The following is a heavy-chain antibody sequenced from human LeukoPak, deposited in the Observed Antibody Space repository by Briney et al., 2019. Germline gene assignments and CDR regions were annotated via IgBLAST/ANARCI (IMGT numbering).Heavy chain of an antibody. D-gene: IGHD5-18*01. CDR2: ISYDGSNK. V-gene: IGHV3-30-3*01. J-gene: IGHJ4*02. CDR3: ARGRGYSYG. CDR1: GFTFSSYA. Sequence: GRSLRLSCAASGFTFSSYAMHWVRQAPGKGLEWVAVISYDGSNKYYADSVKGRFTISRDSSKNTLYLQMNSLRAEDTAVYYCARGRGYSYGWGQGTLVTVSS.